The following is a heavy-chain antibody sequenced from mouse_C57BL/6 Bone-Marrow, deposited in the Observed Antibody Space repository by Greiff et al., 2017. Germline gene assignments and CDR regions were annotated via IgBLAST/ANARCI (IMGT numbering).Heavy chain of an antibody. D-gene: IGHD2-3*01. CDR3: ARHDYYDY. CDR2: INPCNGYT. J-gene: IGHJ2*01. CDR1: GYTFTSYW. Sequence: VQLQQSGAELAKPGASVKLSCKASGYTFTSYWMHWVKQRPGQGLEWIGYINPCNGYTKYNQKFKDKATLTADKASSTAYMLLSSLTDEDSAVYYCARHDYYDYWGQGTTLTVSS. V-gene: IGHV1-7*01.